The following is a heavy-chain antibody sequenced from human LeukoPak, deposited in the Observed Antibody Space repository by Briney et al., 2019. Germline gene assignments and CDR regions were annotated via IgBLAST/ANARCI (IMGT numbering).Heavy chain of an antibody. J-gene: IGHJ4*02. CDR3: AKGSGEDVDFADY. V-gene: IGHV3-30*18. Sequence: PRRSLRLSCAVSGFXFSGFGIHWVRQAPGKGLEWVGIISYDGSKKDIADSVRGRFTISKDNSKNTLYLQKNSLRPEDTAIYYCAKGSGEDVDFADYWGQGALVTVSS. CDR1: GFXFSGFG. CDR2: ISYDGSKK. D-gene: IGHD3-10*01.